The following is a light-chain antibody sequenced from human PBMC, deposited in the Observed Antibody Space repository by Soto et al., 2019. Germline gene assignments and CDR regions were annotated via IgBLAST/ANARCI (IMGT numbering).Light chain of an antibody. CDR1: QSVSSY. CDR3: PQRSNWPRT. Sequence: IVLSHSPAALSLSPGERATLSCRASQSVSSYLAWYQQKPGQAPRLLIYDASNRATGIPARFSGSGSGTDFTLTISSLEPEDFAVYYCPQRSNWPRTFGQGTKVDI. J-gene: IGKJ1*01. CDR2: DAS. V-gene: IGKV3-11*01.